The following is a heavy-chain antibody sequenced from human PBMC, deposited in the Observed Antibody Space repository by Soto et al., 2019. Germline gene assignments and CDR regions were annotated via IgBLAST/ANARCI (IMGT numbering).Heavy chain of an antibody. J-gene: IGHJ6*02. CDR2: IYYSGST. Sequence: SETLSLTCPVSGGSISSSSYYWGWIRQPPGKGLEWIGSIYYSGSTYYNPSLKSRVTISVDTSKNQFSLKLSSVTAADTAVYYCARPQQLNYYYGMDVWGQGTTVTVSS. CDR3: ARPQQLNYYYGMDV. V-gene: IGHV4-39*01. CDR1: GGSISSSSYY. D-gene: IGHD6-13*01.